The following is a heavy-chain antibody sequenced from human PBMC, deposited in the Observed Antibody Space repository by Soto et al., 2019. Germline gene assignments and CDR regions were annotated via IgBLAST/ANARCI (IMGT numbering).Heavy chain of an antibody. CDR1: GDSMATGGHY. CDR3: ARDKDLQPTVWGF. CDR2: VYYSGAT. D-gene: IGHD3-16*01. Sequence: SETLSLTCTVSGDSMATGGHYYNWIRQVPGQGLEWIGYVYYSGATHYTPSLRARATISRDTSKNPFSLRLISVTAADTALYYCARDKDLQPTVWGFWGQGIQVTVS. J-gene: IGHJ4*02. V-gene: IGHV4-31*03.